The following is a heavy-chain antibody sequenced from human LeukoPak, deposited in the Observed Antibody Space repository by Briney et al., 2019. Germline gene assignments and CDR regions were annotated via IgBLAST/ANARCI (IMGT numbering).Heavy chain of an antibody. CDR3: ASASSHRTAAGGDY. CDR2: INGDGGSR. V-gene: IGHV3-74*03. J-gene: IGHJ4*02. CDR1: GFTFSTYW. Sequence: GGSQRLSCAASGFTFSTYWMHWVRQAPGKGLVWVSHINGDGGSRTYADSVKGRFTISRDNAKNTLYLQMSSLRVEDTAVYYCASASSHRTAAGGDYWGQGTLVTVST. D-gene: IGHD6-13*01.